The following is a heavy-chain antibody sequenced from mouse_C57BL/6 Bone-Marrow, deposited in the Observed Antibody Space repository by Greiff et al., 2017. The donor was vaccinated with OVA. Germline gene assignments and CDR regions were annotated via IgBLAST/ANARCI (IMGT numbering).Heavy chain of an antibody. D-gene: IGHD1-1*01. CDR1: GYTFTSYW. CDR3: ARSGYGSSYDY. J-gene: IGHJ2*01. V-gene: IGHV1-64*01. CDR2: IHPNSGST. Sequence: QVQLKQPGAELVKPGASVKLSCKASGYTFTSYWMHWVKQRPGQGLEWIGMIHPNSGSTNYNEKFKSKATLTVDKSSSTAYMQLSSLTSEDSAVYYCARSGYGSSYDYWGQGTTLTVSS.